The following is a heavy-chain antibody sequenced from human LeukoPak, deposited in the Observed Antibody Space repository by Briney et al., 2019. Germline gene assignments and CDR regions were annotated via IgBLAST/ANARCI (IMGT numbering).Heavy chain of an antibody. CDR3: AKDLVSGYTNWFGP. J-gene: IGHJ5*02. D-gene: IGHD5-12*01. CDR2: ISSSSSYI. CDR1: GFTFSSYS. V-gene: IGHV3-21*04. Sequence: GGSLRLSCAASGFTFSSYSMNWVRQAPGKGLEWVSSISSSSSYIYYADSVKGRFTISRDNAKNSLYLQMNSLRAEDTAVYYCAKDLVSGYTNWFGPWGQGTLVTVSS.